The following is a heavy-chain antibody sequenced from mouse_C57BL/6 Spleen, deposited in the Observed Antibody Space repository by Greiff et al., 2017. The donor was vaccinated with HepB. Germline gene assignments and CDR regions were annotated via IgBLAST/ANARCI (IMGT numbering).Heavy chain of an antibody. V-gene: IGHV5-4*01. CDR2: ISDGGSYT. CDR3: AGDRGVYSNVLDY. CDR1: GFTFSSYA. D-gene: IGHD2-5*01. J-gene: IGHJ2*01. Sequence: EVMLVESGGGLVKPGGSLKLSCAASGFTFSSYAMSWVRQTPEKRLELVATISDGGSYTYYPDNVKGRFTISRDNAKNNLYLQMSHLKSEDTAMYYCAGDRGVYSNVLDYWGQGTTLTVSS.